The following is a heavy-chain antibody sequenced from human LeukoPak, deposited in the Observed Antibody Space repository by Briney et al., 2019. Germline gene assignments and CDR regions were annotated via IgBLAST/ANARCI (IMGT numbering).Heavy chain of an antibody. CDR3: ARVDRADYDYVWGSYHPLGTYFDY. CDR1: GGTFSSYA. J-gene: IGHJ4*02. D-gene: IGHD3-16*02. CDR2: IIPIFGTA. Sequence: ASVKVSCKASGGTFSSYAISWVRQAPGQGLEWMGGIIPIFGTANYAQKFQGRVTITTDESTSTAYMELSSLRSEDTAVYYCARVDRADYDYVWGSYHPLGTYFDYWGQGTLVTVSS. V-gene: IGHV1-69*05.